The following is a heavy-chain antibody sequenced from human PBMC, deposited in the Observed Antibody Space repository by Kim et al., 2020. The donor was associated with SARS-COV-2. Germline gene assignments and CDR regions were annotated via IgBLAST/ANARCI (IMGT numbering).Heavy chain of an antibody. V-gene: IGHV1-46*01. J-gene: IGHJ4*02. CDR1: GYTFITYF. Sequence: ASVKVYCKASGYTFITYFIHWMRQAPGQGLEWMGFISPTGGNTRYAQKFQGRVTMTRDTSTATVYMELSSLRSEDSAVYYCARGRGGSYWDYWGQGTLVT. CDR3: ARGRGGSYWDY. CDR2: ISPTGGNT. D-gene: IGHD3-16*01.